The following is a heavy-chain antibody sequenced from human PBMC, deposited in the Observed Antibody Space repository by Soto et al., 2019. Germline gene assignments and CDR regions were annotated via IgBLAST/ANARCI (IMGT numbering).Heavy chain of an antibody. J-gene: IGHJ5*02. V-gene: IGHV4-59*01. CDR3: ARDLGHLNWNYVSWAFDP. CDR2: IYYSGST. CDR1: GGSISSYY. Sequence: QVQLQESGPGLVKPSETLSLTCTVSGGSISSYYWSWIRQPPGKGLEWIGYIYYSGSTNYNPSLKIRVTISVDTSKNQFSLKLSSVTAADTAVYYCARDLGHLNWNYVSWAFDPWGQGTLVTVSS. D-gene: IGHD1-7*01.